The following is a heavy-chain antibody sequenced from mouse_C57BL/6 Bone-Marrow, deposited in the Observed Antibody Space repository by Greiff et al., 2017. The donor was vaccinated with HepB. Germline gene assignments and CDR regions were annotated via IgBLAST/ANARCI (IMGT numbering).Heavy chain of an antibody. CDR3: ARDDGYFVFDY. D-gene: IGHD2-3*01. CDR1: GFTFSDFY. V-gene: IGHV7-1*01. Sequence: DVMLVESGGGLVQSGRSLRLSCATSGFTFSDFYMEWVRQAPGKGLEWIAASRNKANDYTTEYSASVKGRFIVSRDTSQSILYLQMNALRAEDTAIYYCARDDGYFVFDYWGQGTTLTVSS. J-gene: IGHJ2*01. CDR2: SRNKANDYTT.